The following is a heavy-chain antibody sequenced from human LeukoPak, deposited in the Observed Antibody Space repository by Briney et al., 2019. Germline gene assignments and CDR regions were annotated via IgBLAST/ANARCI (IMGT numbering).Heavy chain of an antibody. D-gene: IGHD2-15*01. Sequence: GGSLRLSCAASGFTFSSYGMHWVRQAPGKGLEWVAFIRYDGSNKYYADSVKGRFTISRDNSKNTLYLQMNSLRAEETAVYYCAKEGYCSGASCYSPYYFDYWGQGTLVTVSS. J-gene: IGHJ4*02. CDR3: AKEGYCSGASCYSPYYFDY. CDR1: GFTFSSYG. CDR2: IRYDGSNK. V-gene: IGHV3-30*02.